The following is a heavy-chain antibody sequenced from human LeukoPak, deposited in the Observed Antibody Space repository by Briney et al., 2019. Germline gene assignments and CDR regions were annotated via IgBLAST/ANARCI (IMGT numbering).Heavy chain of an antibody. CDR3: AKIRGYYGSRAGMDV. J-gene: IGHJ6*02. CDR1: GFTFSSYA. V-gene: IGHV3-23*01. Sequence: GGSLRLTCAASGFTFSSYAMNWLRQAPGKGLEWVSAITGSAGDTYYADSVRGRFTISRDNSKNTLYLQMNSLRAEDTAVYYCAKIRGYYGSRAGMDVWGQGTTVTVSS. CDR2: ITGSAGDT. D-gene: IGHD3-10*01.